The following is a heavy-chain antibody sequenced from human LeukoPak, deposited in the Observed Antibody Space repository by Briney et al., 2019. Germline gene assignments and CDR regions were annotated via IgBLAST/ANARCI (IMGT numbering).Heavy chain of an antibody. CDR2: IWYDGSKK. V-gene: IGHV3-33*01. CDR1: GFIFSNYG. J-gene: IGHJ4*02. Sequence: GGSLRLSCAASGFIFSNYGMHWVRQAPGKGLEWVAVIWYDGSKKYYADPVKGRFTISRDNSKNTLYLQMNSLRAEDTAVYYCASSVGRDGYNFFFDYWGQGTLVTVSS. D-gene: IGHD5-24*01. CDR3: ASSVGRDGYNFFFDY.